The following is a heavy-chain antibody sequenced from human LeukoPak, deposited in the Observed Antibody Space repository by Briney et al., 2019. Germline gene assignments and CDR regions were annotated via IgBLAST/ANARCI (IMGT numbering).Heavy chain of an antibody. CDR3: ARLGYYDSSGYSPLDY. J-gene: IGHJ4*02. CDR1: GYTFTGYY. Sequence: ASVKVSCKASGYTFTGYYMHWVRQAPGQGLEWMGWINPNSGGTNYAQKFQGRVTMTRDTSISTAYMELSRLGSDDTAVYYCARLGYYDSSGYSPLDYWGQGTLVTVSS. CDR2: INPNSGGT. V-gene: IGHV1-2*02. D-gene: IGHD3-22*01.